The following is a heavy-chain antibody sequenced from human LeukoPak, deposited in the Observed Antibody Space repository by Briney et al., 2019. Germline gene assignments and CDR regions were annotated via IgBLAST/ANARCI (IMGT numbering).Heavy chain of an antibody. V-gene: IGHV3-11*01. CDR2: ISSSGSTI. J-gene: IGHJ1*01. D-gene: IGHD3-10*01. CDR3: ARDPLAGSPQYFQH. CDR1: GFTFSDYY. Sequence: GGSLGLSCAASGFTFSDYYMSWIRQAPGKGLEWVSYISSSGSTIYYADSVKGRFTISRDNAKNSLYLQMNSLRAEDTAVYYCARDPLAGSPQYFQHWGQGTLVTVSS.